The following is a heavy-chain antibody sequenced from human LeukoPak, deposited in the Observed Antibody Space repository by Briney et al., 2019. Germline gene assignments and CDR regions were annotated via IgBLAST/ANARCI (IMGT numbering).Heavy chain of an antibody. V-gene: IGHV1-2*02. Sequence: ASVKVSCKTSGYTFTGYYMHWVRQAPGQGLEWVGWINPNSGGTDYAQKFQGRVTMTRDTSISTAYMELSGLRYDDTAVYYCAGDGGAGRRVYWGQGTLVTVSS. CDR3: AGDGGAGRRVY. J-gene: IGHJ4*02. CDR1: GYTFTGYY. D-gene: IGHD3-10*01. CDR2: INPNSGGT.